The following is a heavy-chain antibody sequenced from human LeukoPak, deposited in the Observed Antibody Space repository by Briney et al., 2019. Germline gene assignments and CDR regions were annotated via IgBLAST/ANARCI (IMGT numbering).Heavy chain of an antibody. CDR2: INQDGSVK. Sequence: PGGSLRLSCAASGFIFSNYWMSWVRQAPGKGLEWVANINQDGSVKYYVDSVKGRFTISRDNAKNSVYLQVDSPRTEDTAVYLCARIGYSSSSFDYWGQGTLVTVSS. V-gene: IGHV3-7*01. J-gene: IGHJ4*02. CDR3: ARIGYSSSSFDY. CDR1: GFIFSNYW. D-gene: IGHD6-6*01.